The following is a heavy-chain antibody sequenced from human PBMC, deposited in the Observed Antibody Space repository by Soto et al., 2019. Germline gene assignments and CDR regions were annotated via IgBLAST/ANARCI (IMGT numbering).Heavy chain of an antibody. CDR2: INHSGST. V-gene: IGHV4-34*01. CDR1: GGSFSGYY. Sequence: SETLSLTCAVYGGSFSGYYWSWIRQPPGKGLEWIGEINHSGSTNYNPSLRSRVTISVDTSKNQFSLKLSSVTAADTAVYYCARVQWLNYYYGMDVWGQGITVTVSS. J-gene: IGHJ6*02. CDR3: ARVQWLNYYYGMDV. D-gene: IGHD5-12*01.